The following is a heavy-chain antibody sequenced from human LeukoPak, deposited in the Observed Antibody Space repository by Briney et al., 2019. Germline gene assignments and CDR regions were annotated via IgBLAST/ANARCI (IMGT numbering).Heavy chain of an antibody. CDR1: GFTVSSNY. Sequence: PGGSLRLSCAASGFTVSSNYMSWVRQAPGKGLEWVSAMSGSAGNTYYADSVRGRITISRDSSKNMLYLEMNSLRAEDTAVYYCAKDGEGFLEWSPPLGYWGQGTPVTVSS. D-gene: IGHD3-3*01. J-gene: IGHJ4*02. CDR2: MSGSAGNT. V-gene: IGHV3-23*01. CDR3: AKDGEGFLEWSPPLGY.